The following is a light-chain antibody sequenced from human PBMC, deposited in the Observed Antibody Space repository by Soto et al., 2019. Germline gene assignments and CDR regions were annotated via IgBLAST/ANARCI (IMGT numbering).Light chain of an antibody. CDR2: DAS. V-gene: IGKV1-5*01. Sequence: GDRVTITCRASQSISSWLAWYQQKPGRAPKLLIYDASSLESGVPSRFSGSGSGTEFTLTISSLQPDDFASYYCQQYNGYSWTFGQGTKVDIK. J-gene: IGKJ1*01. CDR3: QQYNGYSWT. CDR1: QSISSW.